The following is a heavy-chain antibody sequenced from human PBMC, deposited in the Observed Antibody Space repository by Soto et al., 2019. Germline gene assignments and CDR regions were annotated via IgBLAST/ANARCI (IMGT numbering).Heavy chain of an antibody. J-gene: IGHJ6*03. D-gene: IGHD6-19*01. CDR2: ISGFNGNT. CDR3: ARDRGVAPPVAGNTHYYYYMDV. CDR1: GYSFTNYG. Sequence: DRLLQSGAEVKKPGASVTVSCKASGYSFTNYGITWVRQAPGQGLEWRGWISGFNGNTHYAQKLQGRVTMTTDASTSTAYMELRSLRSDDTAVYYCARDRGVAPPVAGNTHYYYYMDVWGKGTTVTVSS. V-gene: IGHV1-18*01.